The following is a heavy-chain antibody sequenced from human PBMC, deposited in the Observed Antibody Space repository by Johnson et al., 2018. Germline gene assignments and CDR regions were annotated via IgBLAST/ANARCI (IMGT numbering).Heavy chain of an antibody. D-gene: IGHD3-22*01. J-gene: IGHJ3*01. CDR3: ARDGYYDSSGYYNDAFHV. CDR2: ISGRGGSI. CDR1: GFSFSDYA. V-gene: IGHV3-23*01. Sequence: EVQLLETGGGLMQPGGSXRLSCVASGFSFSDYAMSWVRQAPWKGLEWVSAISGRGGSIYYGDSVRGRFTISRDNAKNALYLQMNSLRAEDAAVYYCARDGYYDSSGYYNDAFHVWGQGTMVTVSS.